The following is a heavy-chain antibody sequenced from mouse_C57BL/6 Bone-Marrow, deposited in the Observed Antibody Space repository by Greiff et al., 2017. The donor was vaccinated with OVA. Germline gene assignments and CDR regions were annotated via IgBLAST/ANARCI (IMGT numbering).Heavy chain of an antibody. D-gene: IGHD3-2*02. CDR1: GYTFTSYG. V-gene: IGHV1-81*01. CDR3: ARQGQLRLRFYAMDY. CDR2: IYPRSGNT. Sequence: VQLQQSGAELARPGASVKLSCKASGYTFTSYGISWVKQRTGQGLEWIGEIYPRSGNTYYNEKFKGKATLTADKSSSTAYVELRSLTSEDSAVYFCARQGQLRLRFYAMDYWGQGTSVTVSS. J-gene: IGHJ4*01.